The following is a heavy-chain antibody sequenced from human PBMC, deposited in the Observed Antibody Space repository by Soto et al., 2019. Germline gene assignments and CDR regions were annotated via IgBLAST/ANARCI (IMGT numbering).Heavy chain of an antibody. J-gene: IGHJ4*02. CDR1: GFTFGDYA. CDR2: ISWNSGSI. V-gene: IGHV3-9*01. D-gene: IGHD3-22*01. Sequence: PGGSLRLSCAASGFTFGDYAMHWVRQAPEKGLEWVSGISWNSGSIGYAESVKGRFTISRDNAKHSLYLQMNSLRAEDTALYYCAKGEGSSGYYSLFDYWGQGTLVTVSS. CDR3: AKGEGSSGYYSLFDY.